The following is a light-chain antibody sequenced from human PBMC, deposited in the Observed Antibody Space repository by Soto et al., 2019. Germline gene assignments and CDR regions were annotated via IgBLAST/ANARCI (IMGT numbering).Light chain of an antibody. CDR1: RSDVGGYNY. J-gene: IGLJ2*01. Sequence: QSVLTQPASVSGSPGQSITISCTGTRSDVGGYNYVSWYQHHPGKAPKLMIYAVINRPSGVSDRVSGSKSGNTASLTISGLQPEDEANYDCSAYTGSSAYVVFGGGTKVTVL. V-gene: IGLV2-14*01. CDR2: AVI. CDR3: SAYTGSSAYVV.